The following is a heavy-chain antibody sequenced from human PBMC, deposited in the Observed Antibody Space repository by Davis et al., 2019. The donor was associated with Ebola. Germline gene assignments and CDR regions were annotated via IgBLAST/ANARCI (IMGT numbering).Heavy chain of an antibody. CDR1: GFTFSSYW. CDR3: AKDPRTTRLGAIFDY. CDR2: IYSGGST. V-gene: IGHV3-53*01. Sequence: GESLKISCAASGFTFSSYWMSWVRQAPGKGLEWVSVIYSGGSTYYADSVKGRFTISRDNSKNTLYLQMNSLRAEDTAVYYCAKDPRTTRLGAIFDYWGQGTLVTVSS. J-gene: IGHJ4*02. D-gene: IGHD1-26*01.